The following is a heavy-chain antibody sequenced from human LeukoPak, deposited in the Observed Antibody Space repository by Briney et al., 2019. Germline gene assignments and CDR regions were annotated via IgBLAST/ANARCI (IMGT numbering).Heavy chain of an antibody. V-gene: IGHV1-2*02. CDR3: ARRDIVVVPAAIGEDYYYYMDV. CDR1: GYSFTGYY. CDR2: INPNSGGT. D-gene: IGHD2-2*01. J-gene: IGHJ6*03. Sequence: ASVKVSCKASGYSFTGYYIHWVRQAPGQGLEWMGWINPNSGGTNYAQKLQGRVTMTTDTSTSTAYMELRSLRSDDTAVYYCARRDIVVVPAAIGEDYYYYMDVWGKGTTVTISS.